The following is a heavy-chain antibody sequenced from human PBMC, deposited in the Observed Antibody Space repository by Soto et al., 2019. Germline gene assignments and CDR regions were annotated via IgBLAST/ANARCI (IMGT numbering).Heavy chain of an antibody. D-gene: IGHD2-2*01. V-gene: IGHV4-30-4*01. CDR3: ARARIYVVPAAHSRAPFDY. J-gene: IGHJ4*02. CDR2: IYYSGST. CDR1: GGSISSGDYY. Sequence: SETLSLTCTVSGGSISSGDYYWSWIRQPPGKGLEWIGYIYYSGSTYYNPSLKSRVTISVDTSKNQFSLKLSSVTAADTAVYYCARARIYVVPAAHSRAPFDYWGQGTLVTVSS.